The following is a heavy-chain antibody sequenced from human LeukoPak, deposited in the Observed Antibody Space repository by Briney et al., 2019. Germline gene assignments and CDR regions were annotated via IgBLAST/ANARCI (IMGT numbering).Heavy chain of an antibody. J-gene: IGHJ4*02. Sequence: SETLSLTCRVSGGSISRYYWSWIRPPAGKVLEWIGRIYPSGSTNYHPSLKSRVTMSVDKSKNQFSLKLSSVTAADTAVFYCASGLSPYYFDYWGQGTLVTVSS. V-gene: IGHV4-4*07. CDR3: ASGLSPYYFDY. CDR2: IYPSGST. CDR1: GGSISRYY.